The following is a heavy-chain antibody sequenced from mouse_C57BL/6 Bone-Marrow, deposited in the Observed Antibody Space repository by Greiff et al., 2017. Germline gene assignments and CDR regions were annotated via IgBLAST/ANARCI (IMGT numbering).Heavy chain of an antibody. J-gene: IGHJ2*01. CDR3: ARKKNWDDDY. CDR2: IDPSDSYT. Sequence: QVQLQQSGAELVKPGASVKLSCKASGYTFTSYWMQWVKQRPGQGLEWIGEIDPSDSYTNYNQKFKGKATLTVDTSSSTAYMQLSSLTSEDSAVYYCARKKNWDDDYWGQGTTLTVSS. D-gene: IGHD4-1*01. CDR1: GYTFTSYW. V-gene: IGHV1-50*01.